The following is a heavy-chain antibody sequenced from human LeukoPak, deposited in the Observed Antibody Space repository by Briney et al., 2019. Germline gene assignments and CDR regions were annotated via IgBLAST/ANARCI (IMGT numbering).Heavy chain of an antibody. CDR2: ISAYNGNT. J-gene: IGHJ4*02. Sequence: ASVKVSCKASGYTFTSYGISWVRQAPGQGLEWMGWISAYNGNTNYAQKLQGRVTMTTDTSTSTAYMELRSPRSDDTAVYYCARAITMVRGAPPRYWGQGTLVTVSS. V-gene: IGHV1-18*01. CDR3: ARAITMVRGAPPRY. CDR1: GYTFTSYG. D-gene: IGHD3-10*01.